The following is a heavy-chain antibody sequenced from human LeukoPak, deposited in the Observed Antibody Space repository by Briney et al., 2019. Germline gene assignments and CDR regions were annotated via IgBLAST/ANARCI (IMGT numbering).Heavy chain of an antibody. D-gene: IGHD3-3*01. J-gene: IGHJ4*02. CDR2: ISTYNGNT. V-gene: IGHV1-18*01. Sequence: ASVKVSCKTSGYTFNTYDVSWVRQAPGQGLEWLGWISTYNGNTMYAQEVQGRVTMTTDTSTSTVYMELRSLSSDDTAVYYCARDQRRFFEWLRARPSVFDYWGQGSLVTVSS. CDR1: GYTFNTYD. CDR3: ARDQRRFFEWLRARPSVFDY.